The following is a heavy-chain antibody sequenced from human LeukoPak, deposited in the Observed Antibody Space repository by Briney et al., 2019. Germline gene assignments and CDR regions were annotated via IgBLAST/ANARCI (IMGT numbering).Heavy chain of an antibody. D-gene: IGHD6-19*01. V-gene: IGHV4-34*01. J-gene: IGHJ4*02. CDR3: ARGPAGYSSGWFDY. CDR2: INHSGST. Sequence: SETLSLTCAVYGGSFSGYYWSWLRQPPGKGLEWIGEINHSGSTNYNPSLKSRVTISVDTSKNQFSLKLSSVTAADTAVYYCARGPAGYSSGWFDYWGQGTLVTVSS. CDR1: GGSFSGYY.